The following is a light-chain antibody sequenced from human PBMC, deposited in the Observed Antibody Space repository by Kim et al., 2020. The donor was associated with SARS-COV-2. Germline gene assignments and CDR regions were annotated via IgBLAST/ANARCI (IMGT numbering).Light chain of an antibody. J-gene: IGKJ5*01. Sequence: PGERATRSCRASQSVSSNLAWYQQKPGQAPRLLLYGASTRATGVPARFSGSGSGTEFTLTISSLQSEDSAVYYCQQFYNWPPITFGQGTRLEIK. CDR3: QQFYNWPPIT. V-gene: IGKV3-15*01. CDR2: GAS. CDR1: QSVSSN.